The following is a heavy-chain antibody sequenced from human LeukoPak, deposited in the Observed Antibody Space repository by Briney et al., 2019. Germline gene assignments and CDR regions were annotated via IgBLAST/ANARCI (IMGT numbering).Heavy chain of an antibody. Sequence: SETLSLTCTVSGGSITSGDYYWSWIRQPPGKGLEWIAYMYYSGSTYYNPSLKSRVTMSADTSRNQFSLKLSSVTAADTAVYYCARPYYYDSRIDPWGQGTLVTVSS. CDR3: ARPYYYDSRIDP. J-gene: IGHJ5*02. D-gene: IGHD3-22*01. CDR2: MYYSGST. V-gene: IGHV4-30-4*01. CDR1: GGSITSGDYY.